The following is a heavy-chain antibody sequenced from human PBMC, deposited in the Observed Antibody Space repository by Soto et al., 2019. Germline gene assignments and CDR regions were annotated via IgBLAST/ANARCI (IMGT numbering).Heavy chain of an antibody. J-gene: IGHJ6*03. CDR2: INYNGNT. Sequence: QVQLQESGPGLVKPSETLSLTCTVSGASISSHYWSWIRQAPGKGLEWIANINYNGNTNYNPSLTSRATISVNPSTNPFSLTVISVTAADTAVYYCAGGGSIVVATRRLMDVWGRGTTVTVSS. CDR1: GASISSHY. CDR3: AGGGSIVVATRRLMDV. D-gene: IGHD3-22*01. V-gene: IGHV4-59*08.